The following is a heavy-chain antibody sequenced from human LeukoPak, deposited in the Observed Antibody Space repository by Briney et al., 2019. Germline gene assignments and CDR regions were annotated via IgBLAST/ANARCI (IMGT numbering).Heavy chain of an antibody. CDR2: INPSGGST. J-gene: IGHJ6*03. CDR1: GYTFTSYY. V-gene: IGHV1-46*01. D-gene: IGHD3-10*01. Sequence: GASVKVSCKASGYTFTSYYMHWVRQAPGQGLEWMGIINPSGGSTSYEQKFQGRVTMTRNTSISTAYMELSSLRSEDTAVYYCARSLLGSGSSPSYYYYYYYMDVWGKGTTATISS. CDR3: ARSLLGSGSSPSYYYYYYYMDV.